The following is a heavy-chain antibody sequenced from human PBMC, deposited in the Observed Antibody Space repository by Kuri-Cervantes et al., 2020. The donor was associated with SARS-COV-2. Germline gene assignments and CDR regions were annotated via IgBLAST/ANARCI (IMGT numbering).Heavy chain of an antibody. D-gene: IGHD2-2*02. CDR2: FDPEDGET. Sequence: GGSLRLSCKVSGYTLTELSMHWVRQAPGKGLEWMGGFDPEDGETIYAQKFQGRVTMTEDTSTDTAYMELSSLRSDDTAVYCCTGGEYCSSTSCYKDAFDIWGQGTMVTVSS. V-gene: IGHV1-24*01. J-gene: IGHJ3*02. CDR3: TGGEYCSSTSCYKDAFDI. CDR1: GYTLTELS.